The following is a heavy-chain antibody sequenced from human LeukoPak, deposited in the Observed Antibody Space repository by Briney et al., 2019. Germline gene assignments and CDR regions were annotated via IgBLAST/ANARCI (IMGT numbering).Heavy chain of an antibody. CDR2: IHPSSGVA. V-gene: IGHV1-2*02. J-gene: IGHJ4*02. Sequence: ASVKVSRKASGYTSTAYYLNWVRQAPGQGLEWLGWIHPSSGVAKLPQRFQGRVTMARDTSITTAYMELSSLRSDDTAVYYCARSRPIWNYVDYFDYWGQGVLVSVSS. CDR3: ARSRPIWNYVDYFDY. CDR1: GYTSTAYY. D-gene: IGHD1-7*01.